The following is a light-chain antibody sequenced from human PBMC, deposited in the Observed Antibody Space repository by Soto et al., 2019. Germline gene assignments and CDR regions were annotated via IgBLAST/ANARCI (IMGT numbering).Light chain of an antibody. V-gene: IGKV2-24*01. CDR3: LQATHFPPT. Sequence: DVVMTQTPLASPVTLGQPASSSCRSGQNLVHDNGNTYLSLLQQSPGQPPRLLIYKISNRLSGVPDRFRGSGAGTDFTLKISRVEAEDVAVYYCLQATHFPPTFDQGTKVDIK. CDR2: KIS. J-gene: IGKJ1*01. CDR1: QNLVHDNGNTY.